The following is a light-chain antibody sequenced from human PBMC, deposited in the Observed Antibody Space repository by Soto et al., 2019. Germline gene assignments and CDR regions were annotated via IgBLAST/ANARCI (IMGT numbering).Light chain of an antibody. J-gene: IGKJ5*01. V-gene: IGKV3-15*01. CDR1: QSISNN. CDR2: GAS. CDR3: QQYYDWPIT. Sequence: EIVMTQSPATLSVSPGERATLSCRASQSISNNLAWYQQKPGQAPRLLIYGASTRATGFPDRFSGSGSGTEFTLTIRSLHSEYFAFYYCQQYYDWPITFGQGTRLDI.